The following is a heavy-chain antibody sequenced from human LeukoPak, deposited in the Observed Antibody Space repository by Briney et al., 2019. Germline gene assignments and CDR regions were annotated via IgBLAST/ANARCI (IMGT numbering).Heavy chain of an antibody. J-gene: IGHJ4*02. CDR1: DGSISSATYY. V-gene: IGHV4-39*07. D-gene: IGHD2-15*01. CDR3: ASRTPPRD. Sequence: SETLSLTCTVSDGSISSATYYWGWIRQPPNKGLDWIGSFFYTGSTYYSPSLKSRVTISVGTSENQVSLKLSSVTAADTAVYYCASRTPPRDWGQGILVTVSS. CDR2: FFYTGST.